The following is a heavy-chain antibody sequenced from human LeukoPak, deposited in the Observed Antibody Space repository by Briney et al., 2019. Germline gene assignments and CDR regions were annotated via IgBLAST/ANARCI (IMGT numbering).Heavy chain of an antibody. D-gene: IGHD4-23*01. V-gene: IGHV3-23*01. CDR1: GFTVSNNY. J-gene: IGHJ4*02. CDR3: VKGGGNVRRYFEY. CDR2: ISVNGGTT. Sequence: PGGSLRLSCAASGFTVSNNYMSWVRQAPGKGLEWVSSISVNGGTTYYADSVKGRFTISRDSSKNTLYLQMNSLRAEDTAVYYCVKGGGNVRRYFEYWGQGTLVTVSS.